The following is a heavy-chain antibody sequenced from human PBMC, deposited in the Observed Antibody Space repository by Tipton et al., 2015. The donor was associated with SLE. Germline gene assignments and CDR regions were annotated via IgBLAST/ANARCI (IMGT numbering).Heavy chain of an antibody. CDR3: ARGRDQLPTSDY. CDR1: GDTFNTYA. V-gene: IGHV1-69*05. CDR2: IIPIIGIT. D-gene: IGHD2-2*01. Sequence: QLVQSGAEVREPGSSVKVSCKASGDTFNTYAFTWVRQAPGQGLEWMGAIIPIIGITKYAQDFQDRVTISTAESTNTAYMELTSLTSDDTAVYLCARGRDQLPTSDYWGQGTLVTVSS. J-gene: IGHJ4*02.